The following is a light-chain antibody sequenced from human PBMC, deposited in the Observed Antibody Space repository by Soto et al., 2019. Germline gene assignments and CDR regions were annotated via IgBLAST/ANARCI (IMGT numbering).Light chain of an antibody. V-gene: IGKV3-20*01. Sequence: EIAMTQSPYTLFVSLGEGATLSCGASESVTSNYLAWYQQKPGQAPRLLIFGASTRATGIPDRFSGSGSGTDFTLTISRLEPEDFAVYYCQHYYTSYTTFGQGTKV. J-gene: IGKJ1*01. CDR1: ESVTSNY. CDR3: QHYYTSYTT. CDR2: GAS.